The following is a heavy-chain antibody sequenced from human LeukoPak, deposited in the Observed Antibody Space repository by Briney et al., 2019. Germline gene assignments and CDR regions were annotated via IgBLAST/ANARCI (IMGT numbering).Heavy chain of an antibody. CDR3: ARGYDFWSGYYTASSYWYFDL. CDR2: ISSSSSYI. CDR1: GFTFSSYE. D-gene: IGHD3-3*01. Sequence: PGGSLRLSCAASGFTFSSYEMNWVRQAPGKGLEWVSYISSSSSYIYYADSVKGRFTISRDNAKNSLYLQMNSLRAEDTAVYYCARGYDFWSGYYTASSYWYFDLWGRGTLVTVSS. J-gene: IGHJ2*01. V-gene: IGHV3-21*05.